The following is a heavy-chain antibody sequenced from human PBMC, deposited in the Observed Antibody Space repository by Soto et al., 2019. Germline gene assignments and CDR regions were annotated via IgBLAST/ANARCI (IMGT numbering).Heavy chain of an antibody. V-gene: IGHV2-5*02. CDR1: GLSRSTSGVG. J-gene: IGHJ4*02. CDR2: IYWEDAN. CDR3: GHRIRGSGSVMI. Sequence: QITLKESGPTLVKPTQNLTLTCTVSGLSRSTSGVGVGWIRQPPGKALEWLVLIYWEDANRYSPSLKSRLTTTKDTSKKQVVPTMTTMDPVDTATDYCGHRIRGSGSVMIWGKGTLVTVSS. D-gene: IGHD3-10*01.